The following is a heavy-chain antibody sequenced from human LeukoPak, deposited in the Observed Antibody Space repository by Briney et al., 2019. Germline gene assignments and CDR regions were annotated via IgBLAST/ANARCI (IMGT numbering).Heavy chain of an antibody. CDR3: ARDRRYGDYGGLDY. Sequence: GGSLRLSCAASGFTFSSYSMNWVRQAPGKGLEWVSYISSSSSTIYYADSVKGRFTISRDNAKNSLYLQMNSLRAEDTAVYYCARDRRYGDYGGLDYWGQGTLVTVSS. D-gene: IGHD4-17*01. CDR1: GFTFSSYS. CDR2: ISSSSSTI. V-gene: IGHV3-48*01. J-gene: IGHJ4*02.